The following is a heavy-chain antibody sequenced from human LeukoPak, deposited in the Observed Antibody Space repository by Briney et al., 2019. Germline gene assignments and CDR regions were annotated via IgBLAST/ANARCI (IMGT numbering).Heavy chain of an antibody. CDR1: GYTFTSYA. CDR3: ARKGITMVRGALYNWFDP. Sequence: ASVKVSCKASGYTFTSYAMHWVRQAPGQGLEWMGWINTNTGNPTYAQGFTGRFVFSLDTSVSTAYLQISSLKAEDTAVYYCARKGITMVRGALYNWFDPWGQGTLVTVSS. V-gene: IGHV7-4-1*02. CDR2: INTNTGNP. J-gene: IGHJ5*02. D-gene: IGHD3-10*01.